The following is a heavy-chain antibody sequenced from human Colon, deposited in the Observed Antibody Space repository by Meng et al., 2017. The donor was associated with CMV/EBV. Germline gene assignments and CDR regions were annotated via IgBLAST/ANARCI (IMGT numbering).Heavy chain of an antibody. D-gene: IGHD1-26*01. Sequence: SGLTFSNYAMTWVRQAAGKGLEWVSGIRSDGGDTNYADSVKGRFTISRDNSEDTLYLEMNSLRAEDTALYFCAKVIHGGTYNYYFDYWGPGTLVTVSS. V-gene: IGHV3-23*01. J-gene: IGHJ4*01. CDR1: GLTFSNYA. CDR2: IRSDGGDT. CDR3: AKVIHGGTYNYYFDY.